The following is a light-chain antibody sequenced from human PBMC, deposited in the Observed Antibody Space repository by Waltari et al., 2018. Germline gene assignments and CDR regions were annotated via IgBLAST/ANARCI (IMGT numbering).Light chain of an antibody. CDR1: QRMSSY. J-gene: IGKJ1*01. Sequence: DIQMTQSPPSLSAPVGDSVNIACRASQRMSSYLNWYQQKTGQAPKLLIYAASSLESGVPSRFSGSGFETDFTLTINSLQPEDFAVYYCQQTYSNFRTFGQGTKVDVK. CDR3: QQTYSNFRT. V-gene: IGKV1-39*01. CDR2: AAS.